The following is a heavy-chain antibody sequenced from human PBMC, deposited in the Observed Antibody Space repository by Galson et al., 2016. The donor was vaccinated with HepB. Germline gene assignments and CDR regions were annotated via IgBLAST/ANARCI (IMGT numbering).Heavy chain of an antibody. Sequence: PALVKPTQTLTLTCTFSGFSLGTYGMRVSWIRKPPGKALEWLASIGWDADQFYRTSLRTRTTISKATSTTQVVLTMTNMDPVDTATYYCARMGDGVYFAYWGQGTLVTVSS. D-gene: IGHD3-16*01. V-gene: IGHV2-70*04. CDR2: IGWDADQ. J-gene: IGHJ4*02. CDR1: GFSLGTYGMR. CDR3: ARMGDGVYFAY.